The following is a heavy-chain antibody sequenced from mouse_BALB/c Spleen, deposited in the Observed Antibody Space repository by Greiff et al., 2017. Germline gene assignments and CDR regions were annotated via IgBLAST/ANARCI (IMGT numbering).Heavy chain of an antibody. Sequence: QVQLKESGAELAKPGASVKMSCKASGYTFTSYWMHWVKQRPGQGLEWIGYINPSTGYTEYNQKFKDKATLTADKSSSTAYMQLSSLTSEDSAVYYCARRPYYGSSYWYFDVWGAGTTVTVSS. J-gene: IGHJ1*01. CDR2: INPSTGYT. CDR3: ARRPYYGSSYWYFDV. D-gene: IGHD1-1*01. CDR1: GYTFTSYW. V-gene: IGHV1-7*01.